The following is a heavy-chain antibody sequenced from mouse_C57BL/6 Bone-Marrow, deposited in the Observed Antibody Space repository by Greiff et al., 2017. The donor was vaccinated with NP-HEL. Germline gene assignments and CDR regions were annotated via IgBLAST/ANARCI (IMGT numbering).Heavy chain of an antibody. J-gene: IGHJ4*01. Sequence: EVKLQESGPGLVKPSQSLSLTCSVTGYSITSGYYWNWIRQFPGNKLEWMGYISYDGSNNYNPSLKNRISITRDTSKNQFFLKLNSVTTEDTATYYCARGGTTVVAHYYAMDYWGQGTSVTVSS. CDR3: ARGGTTVVAHYYAMDY. CDR1: GYSITSGYY. CDR2: ISYDGSN. V-gene: IGHV3-6*01. D-gene: IGHD1-1*01.